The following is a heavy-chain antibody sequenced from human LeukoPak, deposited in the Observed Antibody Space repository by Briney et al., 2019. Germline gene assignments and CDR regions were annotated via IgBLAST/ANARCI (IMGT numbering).Heavy chain of an antibody. CDR1: GXY. Sequence: GXYXSXIRQPPGXXLEWIGEINHSGSTNYNPSLKSRVTMSVDTSKNQFSLKLSSVTAADTAVYYCARDYGSGSYYRGWFDPWGQGTLVTVSS. CDR2: INHSGST. CDR3: ARDYGSGSYYRGWFDP. J-gene: IGHJ5*02. D-gene: IGHD3-10*01. V-gene: IGHV4-34*13.